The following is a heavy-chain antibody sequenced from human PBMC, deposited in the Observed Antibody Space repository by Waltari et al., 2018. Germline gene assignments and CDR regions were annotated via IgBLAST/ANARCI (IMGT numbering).Heavy chain of an antibody. CDR2: VKSKNDGGTI. CDR3: TTDPRH. V-gene: IGHV3-15*01. Sequence: EVQLVESGGDLVKPGGSLRLSCAASGLTLSKTWMSWVRQAPGKGLEWIARVKSKNDGGTIDYVASVKDRFTISRDDSKNTLYLQMDSLKTEDTAMYYCTTDPRHWGQGTLVTVSS. J-gene: IGHJ4*02. CDR1: GLTLSKTW.